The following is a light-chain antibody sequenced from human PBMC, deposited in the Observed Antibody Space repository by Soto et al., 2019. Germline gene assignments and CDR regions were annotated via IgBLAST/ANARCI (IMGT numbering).Light chain of an antibody. Sequence: DIQMTQSPSSLSASVGDRVTITCQASQDISNYLNWYQQKPGKAPKLLIYDASNLETGVPSRFSGSGSGTDFTSTISSLQPEDIATYYCQQYDNLPGLTFGGGTKVEIK. CDR1: QDISNY. CDR3: QQYDNLPGLT. J-gene: IGKJ4*01. V-gene: IGKV1-33*01. CDR2: DAS.